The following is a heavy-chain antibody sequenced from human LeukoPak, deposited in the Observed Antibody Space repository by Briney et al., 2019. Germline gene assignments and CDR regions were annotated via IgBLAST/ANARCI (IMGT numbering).Heavy chain of an antibody. Sequence: PGGSLRLSCAASGFTFSSYEMKWVRQAPGKGLEWASYISSSGSTIYYADSVKGRSTISRDNAKNSLYLQMNSLRAEDTAVYYCARVPRWYVIDYWGQGTLVTVSS. CDR1: GFTFSSYE. J-gene: IGHJ4*02. CDR2: ISSSGSTI. CDR3: ARVPRWYVIDY. V-gene: IGHV3-48*03. D-gene: IGHD4-23*01.